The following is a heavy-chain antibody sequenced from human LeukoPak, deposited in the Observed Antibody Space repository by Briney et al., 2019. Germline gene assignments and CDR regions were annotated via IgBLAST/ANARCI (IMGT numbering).Heavy chain of an antibody. CDR1: GFTFSSYG. Sequence: GGSLRLSCAASGFTFSSYGMCWVRQAPGKGLEWVSAISNSGGNTYYADSVKGRSTISRDNSKNTLYLQMNSLRAEDTAVYYCAGGSGWWAFEIWGQGTMVTVSS. V-gene: IGHV3-23*01. J-gene: IGHJ3*02. D-gene: IGHD6-19*01. CDR3: AGGSGWWAFEI. CDR2: ISNSGGNT.